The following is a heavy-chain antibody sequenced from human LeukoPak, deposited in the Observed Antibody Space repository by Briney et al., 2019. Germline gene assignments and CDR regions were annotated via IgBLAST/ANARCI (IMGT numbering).Heavy chain of an antibody. D-gene: IGHD4-17*01. CDR2: IYYSGTT. Sequence: SETLPLTCSVSDGSISSGYYYWAWIRQPPGKGPEWIGSIYYSGTTYPNPSLKSRVTISVDTSKNQFSLKLSSVTAADTAVYYCARHVAHSTVTPFDYWGQGTLVTVSS. V-gene: IGHV4-39*01. CDR1: DGSISSGYYY. CDR3: ARHVAHSTVTPFDY. J-gene: IGHJ4*02.